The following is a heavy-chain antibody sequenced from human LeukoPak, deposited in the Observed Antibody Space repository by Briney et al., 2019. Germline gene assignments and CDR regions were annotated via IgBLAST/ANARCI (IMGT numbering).Heavy chain of an antibody. V-gene: IGHV1-2*02. CDR3: AKKVRGPSHPLDF. CDR1: GYTFTGYA. J-gene: IGHJ4*02. CDR2: INPEKRNT. Sequence: ASVKVSCKASGYTFTGYAIHWVRQAPGQGLEWMGWINPEKRNTGYAHKFQGRVTMTSDTSISTAYMELSSLRSDDTAVYYCAKKVRGPSHPLDFWGQGTLVTVSS. D-gene: IGHD5-12*01.